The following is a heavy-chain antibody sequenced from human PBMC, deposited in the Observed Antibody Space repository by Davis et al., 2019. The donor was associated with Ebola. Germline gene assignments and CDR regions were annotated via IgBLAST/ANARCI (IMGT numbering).Heavy chain of an antibody. CDR1: GFTFRDYA. CDR2: ISWNSVSI. CDR3: ARSWPGYHGMDV. D-gene: IGHD5-12*01. V-gene: IGHV3-9*01. J-gene: IGHJ6*02. Sequence: SLKISCVASGFTFRDYAMHWVRQAPGKGLEWVSGISWNSVSIGYAESVKGRFTISRDNSKNTLHLQMNSLRAEDTAVYYCARSWPGYHGMDVWGQGTTTTVSS.